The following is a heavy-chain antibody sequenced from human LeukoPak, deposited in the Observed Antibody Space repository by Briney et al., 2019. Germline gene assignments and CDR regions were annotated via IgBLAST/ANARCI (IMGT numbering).Heavy chain of an antibody. Sequence: GASVKVSCKASGNTFTDYYLHWVRQAPGQGLEWMAWINPTSGGTAYAQKFQGRVSVARDTSISTAYMELSRLRSDDTAVYYCARDRPRSGITMVRGVRNWFDPWGQGTLVTVSS. CDR2: INPTSGGT. V-gene: IGHV1-2*02. J-gene: IGHJ5*02. CDR1: GNTFTDYY. D-gene: IGHD3-10*01. CDR3: ARDRPRSGITMVRGVRNWFDP.